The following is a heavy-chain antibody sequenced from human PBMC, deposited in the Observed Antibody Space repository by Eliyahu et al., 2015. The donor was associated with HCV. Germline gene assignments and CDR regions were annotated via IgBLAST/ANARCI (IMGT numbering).Heavy chain of an antibody. CDR3: ARDRIEVWGLDYYYGMDV. J-gene: IGHJ6*02. Sequence: EVQLVESGGGLVQPGGSLRLSCXASGFXFXXXXXNWVRQAPGKGLEWVSYISSSSSTIYYADSVKGRFTISRDNAKNSLYLQMNSLRDEDTAVYYCARDRIEVWGLDYYYGMDVWGQGTTVTVSS. V-gene: IGHV3-48*02. CDR1: GFXFXXXX. CDR2: ISSSSSTI. D-gene: IGHD3-16*01.